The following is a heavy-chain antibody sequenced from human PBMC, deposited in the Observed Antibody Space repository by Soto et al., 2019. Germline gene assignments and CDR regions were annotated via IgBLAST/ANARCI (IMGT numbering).Heavy chain of an antibody. CDR3: VKGRFSSGWDADY. V-gene: IGHV3-64D*06. Sequence: GGSLRLSCSASGFTFSIYGMHWVRQAPGKGLAYVSGISDEGDNTYYADSVKGRLTISRDNSKNTLYLQMSSLRTEDTAVYFCVKGRFSSGWDADYWGQGTLVTVSS. J-gene: IGHJ4*02. CDR2: ISDEGDNT. D-gene: IGHD6-19*01. CDR1: GFTFSIYG.